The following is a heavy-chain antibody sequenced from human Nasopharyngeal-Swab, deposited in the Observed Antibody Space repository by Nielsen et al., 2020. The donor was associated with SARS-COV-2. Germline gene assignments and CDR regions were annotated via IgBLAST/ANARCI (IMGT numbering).Heavy chain of an antibody. CDR3: ARGVNWGSLDWFDP. Sequence: ASVKVSCKASGYTFTGYYMHWVRQAPGQGLEWMGWINPNSGGTNYAQKFQGWVTMTRDTSISTAYMELSRLRSDDTAVYYCARGVNWGSLDWFDPWGQEPWSPSPQ. V-gene: IGHV1-2*04. CDR1: GYTFTGYY. D-gene: IGHD7-27*01. J-gene: IGHJ5*02. CDR2: INPNSGGT.